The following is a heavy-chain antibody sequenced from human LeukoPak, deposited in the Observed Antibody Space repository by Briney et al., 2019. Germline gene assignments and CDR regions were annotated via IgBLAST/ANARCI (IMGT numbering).Heavy chain of an antibody. V-gene: IGHV1-18*01. CDR1: GYTLNTYG. J-gene: IGHJ4*02. D-gene: IGHD6-19*01. Sequence: GATVTVSCKASGYTLNTYGVSWVRQAPGQGLEWMGWISGYNDKKEFAQKFQGRVTMTTDASTNTAYMELRSLTYDDTAVYYCARDRDSIAVAGSPRYCDYWGQGSLVTVSS. CDR2: ISGYNDKK. CDR3: ARDRDSIAVAGSPRYCDY.